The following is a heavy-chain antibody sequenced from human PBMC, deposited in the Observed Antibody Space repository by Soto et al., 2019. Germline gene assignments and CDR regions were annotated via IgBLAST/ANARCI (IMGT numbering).Heavy chain of an antibody. CDR1: GYTLTELS. J-gene: IGHJ4*02. CDR3: ATPLRYCSGGSCYQFDY. CDR2: FDPEDGET. V-gene: IGHV1-24*01. Sequence: QVQLVQSGAEVKKPGASVKVSCKVSGYTLTELSMHWVRQAPGKGLEWMGGFDPEDGETIYAQKFQGRVTMTGDTYKDTAYMELSSLRSEDTAVYYCATPLRYCSGGSCYQFDYWGQGTLVTVSS. D-gene: IGHD2-15*01.